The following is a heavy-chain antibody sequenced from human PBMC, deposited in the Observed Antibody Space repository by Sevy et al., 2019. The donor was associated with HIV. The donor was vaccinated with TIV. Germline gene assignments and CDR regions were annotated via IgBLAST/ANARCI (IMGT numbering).Heavy chain of an antibody. J-gene: IGHJ4*02. CDR2: IIPIFGTP. V-gene: IGHV1-69*13. Sequence: ASVKVSCKASGGTFSDFGFHWVRQVPGQGLEWMGGIIPIFGTPNYAQQFLGRVTIIADESTSTVYMELNRLTSDYTAVYYCATSGTTGTTSHFGYWGQGTLVTVSS. CDR3: ATSGTTGTTSHFGY. CDR1: GGTFSDFG. D-gene: IGHD1-1*01.